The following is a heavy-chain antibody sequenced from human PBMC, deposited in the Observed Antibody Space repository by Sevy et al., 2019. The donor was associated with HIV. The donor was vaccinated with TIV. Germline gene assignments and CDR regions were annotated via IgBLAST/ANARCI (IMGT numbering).Heavy chain of an antibody. Sequence: SETLSLTCAVYGGSFSGYYWSWIRQPPGKGLEWIGEINHSGSTHYNPSLKSRVTISVDTSKNQFSLRLNSVTAADTAVYYCARAPPVVVVPGAPSWFEPWGQGTLVTVSS. D-gene: IGHD2-2*01. V-gene: IGHV4-34*01. J-gene: IGHJ5*02. CDR3: ARAPPVVVVPGAPSWFEP. CDR2: INHSGST. CDR1: GGSFSGYY.